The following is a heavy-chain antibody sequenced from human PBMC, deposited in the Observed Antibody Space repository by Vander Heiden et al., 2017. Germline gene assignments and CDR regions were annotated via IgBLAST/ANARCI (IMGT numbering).Heavy chain of an antibody. CDR1: GFTFSTYG. CDR2: MSYDGSDK. CDR3: AKGPTGLSDWYFDL. J-gene: IGHJ2*01. Sequence: LSCAASGFTFSTYGMHWVRQAPGKGLEWVAVMSYDGSDKYYADSVKGRFTISRDNSKNMLYLQMNSLGAEDTAVYSCAKGPTGLSDWYFDLWGRGTLVTVSS. V-gene: IGHV3-30*18.